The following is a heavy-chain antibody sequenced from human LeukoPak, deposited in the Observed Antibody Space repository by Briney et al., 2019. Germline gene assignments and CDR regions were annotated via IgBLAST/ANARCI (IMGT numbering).Heavy chain of an antibody. Sequence: SETLSLTCSVSGGSISSSSYYWGWIRQPPGKGLEWIGSIYYSGSTYYNPSLKSRVSISVDTSKNQISLKLSSVTAADAAVYYCASLFVPAASYYFDYWGQGTLVTVSS. D-gene: IGHD2-15*01. J-gene: IGHJ4*02. CDR1: GGSISSSSYY. V-gene: IGHV4-39*01. CDR3: ASLFVPAASYYFDY. CDR2: IYYSGST.